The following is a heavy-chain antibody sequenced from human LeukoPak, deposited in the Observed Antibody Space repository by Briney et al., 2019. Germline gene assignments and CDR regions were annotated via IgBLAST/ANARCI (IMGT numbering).Heavy chain of an antibody. V-gene: IGHV1-18*01. Sequence: ATVKVSCNASGYTFTSYGISWVRQAPGQGLEWMGWISAYNGNTNYAQKLQGRVTMTTDTSTSTAYMELRSLRSDDTAVYYCARGRDIVVVPAAFDYWGQGTLVTVSS. CDR2: ISAYNGNT. CDR3: ARGRDIVVVPAAFDY. D-gene: IGHD2-2*01. J-gene: IGHJ4*02. CDR1: GYTFTSYG.